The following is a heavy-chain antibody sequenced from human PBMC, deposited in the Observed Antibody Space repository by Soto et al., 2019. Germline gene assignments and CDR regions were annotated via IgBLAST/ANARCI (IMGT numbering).Heavy chain of an antibody. Sequence: SEHLSPTYTVSGGSISTYYWSWIRQPPGKGLEWIGYIYYGGSTNYNPSLKSRVTISVDTSKNQFSLKLSSVTAADTAVYYCARMQITMIVGQHGTYCDYWGQGTLVTVS. J-gene: IGHJ4*02. CDR2: IYYGGST. V-gene: IGHV4-59*01. CDR3: ARMQITMIVGQHGTYCDY. D-gene: IGHD3-22*01. CDR1: GGSISTYY.